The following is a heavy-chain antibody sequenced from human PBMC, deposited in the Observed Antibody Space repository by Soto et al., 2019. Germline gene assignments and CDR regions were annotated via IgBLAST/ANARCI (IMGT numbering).Heavy chain of an antibody. J-gene: IGHJ5*02. CDR3: ARTLDYGGRERHKCSDP. Sequence: SETLSLTCACSVDSIVSCSYSWGCIRQPPGKCLEWIGYIYARGSTYYNPSLKSRVTMSVDRSKNQFSLNLSSVTAADTAVYFCARTLDYGGRERHKCSDPCGKGHLVNVS. D-gene: IGHD4-17*01. V-gene: IGHV4-30-2*01. CDR2: IYARGST. CDR1: VDSIVSCSYS.